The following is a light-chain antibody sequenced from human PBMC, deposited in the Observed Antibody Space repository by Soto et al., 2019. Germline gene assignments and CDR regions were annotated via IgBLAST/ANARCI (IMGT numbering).Light chain of an antibody. V-gene: IGKV3-15*01. CDR3: QQYNTWPPMA. CDR1: QSVSSN. J-gene: IGKJ1*01. Sequence: EIVMTHSPATLSVSPGERATLSYRDSQSVSSNLAWYQQNPGQAPRLLSYGASTRATGIPARFSGSGSGTEFTLTSLSLQAEDVAVYACQQYNTWPPMACGQGTKVDIK. CDR2: GAS.